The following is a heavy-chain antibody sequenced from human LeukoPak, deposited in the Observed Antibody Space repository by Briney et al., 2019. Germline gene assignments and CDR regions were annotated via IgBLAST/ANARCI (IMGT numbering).Heavy chain of an antibody. Sequence: GGSLRLSCAASGFTFSSYGMHWVRQAPGKGLEWVAVIWYDGSNKYYADSVKGRFTISRDNSKNTLYLQMNSLRAEDTAVYYCARGLRRSYNWFGPWGQGTLVTVSS. CDR3: ARGLRRSYNWFGP. V-gene: IGHV3-33*01. J-gene: IGHJ5*02. CDR2: IWYDGSNK. CDR1: GFTFSSYG. D-gene: IGHD1-26*01.